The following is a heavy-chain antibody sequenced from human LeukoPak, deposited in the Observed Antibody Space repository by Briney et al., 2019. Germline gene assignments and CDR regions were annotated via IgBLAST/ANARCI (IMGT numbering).Heavy chain of an antibody. V-gene: IGHV4-39*07. CDR2: IYCSGST. Sequence: PSETLSLTWTVSGGSISSSSYYWGWIRQPPGKGLEWIGSIYCSGSTYYNPSLKSRVTISVDTSKNQFSLKLSSVTAADTAVYYCARQTSLEFYYYYMDVWGKGTTVTVSS. CDR3: ARQTSLEFYYYYMDV. J-gene: IGHJ6*03. CDR1: GGSISSSSYY.